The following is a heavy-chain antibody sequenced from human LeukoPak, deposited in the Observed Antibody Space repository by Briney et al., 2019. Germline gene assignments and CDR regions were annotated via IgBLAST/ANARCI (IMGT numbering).Heavy chain of an antibody. Sequence: AGGSLRLSCAASGFTFSEYYMSWIRQAPGKGLGWVADISPTSDIVWYGDSAKGRFTISRDYAKDSLYLQMNSLGAEDTAVYYCARETVAGTFDYWSQGTLVTVSS. V-gene: IGHV3-11*01. CDR3: ARETVAGTFDY. CDR2: ISPTSDIV. CDR1: GFTFSEYY. J-gene: IGHJ4*02. D-gene: IGHD1-1*01.